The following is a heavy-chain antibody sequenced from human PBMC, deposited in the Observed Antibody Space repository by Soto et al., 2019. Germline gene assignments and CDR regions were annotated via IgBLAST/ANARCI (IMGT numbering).Heavy chain of an antibody. CDR2: TRNKANIYTT. V-gene: IGHV3-72*01. J-gene: IGHJ6*02. D-gene: IGHD3-3*01. CDR3: ARHLVFGYYYYYYGMDV. Sequence: GGSLRLSCVASGFTFSVHYMDWVRQAPGKGLEWVGRTRNKANIYTTDYAASVKGRFTISRDESKNSLYLQMNSLKTEDTAMYYCARHLVFGYYYYYYGMDVWGQGTTVTVSS. CDR1: GFTFSVHY.